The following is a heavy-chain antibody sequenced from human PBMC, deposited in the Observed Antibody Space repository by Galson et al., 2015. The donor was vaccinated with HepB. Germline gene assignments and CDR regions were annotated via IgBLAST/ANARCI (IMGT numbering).Heavy chain of an antibody. CDR1: RFTFSSYD. J-gene: IGHJ4*02. CDR3: AKSREGYNGGAYDY. CDR2: VTANGLVT. Sequence: SLRLSCAASRFTFSSYDMNWVRQAPGKGLEWVSTVTANGLVTYYADSVKGRFTVSRDNSKSTLSLQMNSLRGEDTAVYYCAKSREGYNGGAYDYWGQGALVTVSS. D-gene: IGHD5-24*01. V-gene: IGHV3-23*01.